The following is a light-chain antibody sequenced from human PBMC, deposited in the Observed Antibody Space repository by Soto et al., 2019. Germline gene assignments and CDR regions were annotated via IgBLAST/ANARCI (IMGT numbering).Light chain of an antibody. J-gene: IGLJ1*01. Sequence: QSVLTQPPSGSGAPGQRVTISCTGSTSNIGARYDVHWYQQLPGRPPKLFIYGNNNRPSGVPDRFSGSKSDTSASLAITGLQAEDEADYFCQSYDSSLSGYVFGTGTKVTVL. CDR1: TSNIGARYD. V-gene: IGLV1-40*01. CDR3: QSYDSSLSGYV. CDR2: GNN.